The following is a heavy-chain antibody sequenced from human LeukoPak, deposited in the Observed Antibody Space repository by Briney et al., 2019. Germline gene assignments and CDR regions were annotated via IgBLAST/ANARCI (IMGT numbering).Heavy chain of an antibody. J-gene: IGHJ4*02. CDR2: FDPEDGET. V-gene: IGHV1-24*01. D-gene: IGHD3-10*01. CDR3: ATVYYGSGPGDY. Sequence: ASVKVSCKVSGYTLTELSMHWVRQAPGKGLEWMGGFDPEDGETIYAQKFQGRVTMTEDTSTDTAYMALSSLRSEDTAVYYCATVYYGSGPGDYWGQGTLVTVSS. CDR1: GYTLTELS.